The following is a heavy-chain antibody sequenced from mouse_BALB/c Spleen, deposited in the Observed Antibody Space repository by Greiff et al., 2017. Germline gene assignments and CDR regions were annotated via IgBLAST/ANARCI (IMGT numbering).Heavy chain of an antibody. D-gene: IGHD2-4*01. J-gene: IGHJ1*01. Sequence: QVQLQQPGAELVRPGASVKLSCKASGYTFTSYWINWVKQRPGQGLEWIGNIYPSDSYTNYNQKFKDKATLTVDKSSSTAYMQLSSPTSEDSAVYYCTRGYDYDDWYFDVWGAGTTVTVSS. CDR3: TRGYDYDDWYFDV. CDR2: IYPSDSYT. CDR1: GYTFTSYW. V-gene: IGHV1-69*02.